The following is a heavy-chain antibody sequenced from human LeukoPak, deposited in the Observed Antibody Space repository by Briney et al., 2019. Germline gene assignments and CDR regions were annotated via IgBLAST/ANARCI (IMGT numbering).Heavy chain of an antibody. V-gene: IGHV3-30*02. Sequence: PGGSLRLSCAASGFTFSSYGMHWVRQAPGKGLEWVAFIRYDGSNKYYADSVKGRFTISRDNSKNTLYLQMNSLRAEDTAVYYCAKEGGGYNYYYYYMDVWGKGTTVTISS. CDR1: GFTFSSYG. CDR2: IRYDGSNK. D-gene: IGHD5-24*01. J-gene: IGHJ6*03. CDR3: AKEGGGYNYYYYYMDV.